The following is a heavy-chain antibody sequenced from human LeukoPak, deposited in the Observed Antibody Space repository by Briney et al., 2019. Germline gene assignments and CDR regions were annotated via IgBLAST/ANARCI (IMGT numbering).Heavy chain of an antibody. J-gene: IGHJ5*02. D-gene: IGHD4-23*01. CDR1: GGSISSSSYY. CDR2: IHNSGSS. V-gene: IGHV4-39*07. CDR3: ARDWGHYQSNSYGWFDP. Sequence: PSETLSLTCTVSGGSISSSSYYWGLIRQPLGKGLEWVGSIHNSGSSYYNPSLKTRATLSMDTSKNQFSLNLKSVTAADTGIYYCARDWGHYQSNSYGWFDPWGQGTQVAVS.